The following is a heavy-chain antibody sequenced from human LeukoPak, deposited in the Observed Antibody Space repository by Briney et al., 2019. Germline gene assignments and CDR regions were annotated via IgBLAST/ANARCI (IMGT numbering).Heavy chain of an antibody. Sequence: SQTLSLTCTVSGGSISSGSYYWSWIRQLAGKGLEWIGRIYTSGSTNYNPSLKSRVTISVDTSKNQFSLKLSSVTAADTAVYYCARAYDFWSGSHFDYWGQGTLVTVSS. D-gene: IGHD3-3*01. CDR2: IYTSGST. V-gene: IGHV4-61*02. J-gene: IGHJ4*02. CDR3: ARAYDFWSGSHFDY. CDR1: GGSISSGSYY.